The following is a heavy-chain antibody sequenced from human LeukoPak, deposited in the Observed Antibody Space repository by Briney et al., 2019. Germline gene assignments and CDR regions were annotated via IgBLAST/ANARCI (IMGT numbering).Heavy chain of an antibody. D-gene: IGHD1-26*01. CDR2: ISYDGSNK. Sequence: PGRSLRLSCAASGFTFSSYGMRWVRQAPGKGLEWVAVISYDGSNKYYADSVKGRFTISRDNSKNTLYLQMNSLRAEDTAVYYCAREALVGASSGYASDIWGQGSMVTVSS. CDR3: AREALVGASSGYASDI. J-gene: IGHJ3*02. V-gene: IGHV3-30*03. CDR1: GFTFSSYG.